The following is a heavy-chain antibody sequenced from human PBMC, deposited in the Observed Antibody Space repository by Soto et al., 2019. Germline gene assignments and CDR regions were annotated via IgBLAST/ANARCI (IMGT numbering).Heavy chain of an antibody. CDR3: ATDLPTKYRSSSGRALY. V-gene: IGHV1-24*01. J-gene: IGHJ4*02. CDR2: FDPEDGET. CDR1: GYTLTELS. Sequence: ASVKVSCKVSGYTLTELSMHWVRQAPGKGLEWMGGFDPEDGETIYAQKFQGRVTMTEDTSTDTAYMELSSLRSEDTAVYYCATDLPTKYRSSSGRALYWGKGHLVTVSS. D-gene: IGHD6-6*01.